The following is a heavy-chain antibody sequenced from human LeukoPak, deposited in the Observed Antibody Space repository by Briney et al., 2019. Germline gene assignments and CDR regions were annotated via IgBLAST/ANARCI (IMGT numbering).Heavy chain of an antibody. CDR1: GYTFNKYG. CDR3: ARSVHVKSYCNTISCSGEGMDV. CDR2: ISGYNGNT. Sequence: ASVKVSCKASGYTFNKYGVSWVRQAPVQGLESMGWISGYNGNTDYAQKFQDRVTMTTDTSTSTVYLELRSLRSDDTAVYYCARSVHVKSYCNTISCSGEGMDVWGQGTTVIVSS. J-gene: IGHJ6*02. D-gene: IGHD2-2*01. V-gene: IGHV1-18*01.